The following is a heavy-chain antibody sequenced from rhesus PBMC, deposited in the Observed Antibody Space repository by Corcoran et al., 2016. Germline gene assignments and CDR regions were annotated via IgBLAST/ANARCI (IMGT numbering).Heavy chain of an antibody. CDR2: IFGRWRTN. Sequence: QLQLQESGPGLVKPSETLSLTCAVSGGSISSHYWSWIRQPPGKGMEWIGRIFGRWRTNHYNPSLQGRVTLSTGTSQNQFSLTLNSVTAADTAVYYCARGCSGIGCPLVNIDYWGQGVLVTVSS. J-gene: IGHJ4*01. V-gene: IGHV4-173*01. D-gene: IGHD2-21*01. CDR1: GGSISSHY. CDR3: ARGCSGIGCPLVNIDY.